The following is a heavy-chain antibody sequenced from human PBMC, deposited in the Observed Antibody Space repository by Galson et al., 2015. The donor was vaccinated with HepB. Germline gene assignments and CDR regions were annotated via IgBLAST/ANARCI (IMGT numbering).Heavy chain of an antibody. D-gene: IGHD3-22*01. Sequence: SLRLSCAASGFTFDDYAMHWVRQAPGKGLEWVSGISWNSGSIGYADSVKGRFTISRDNAKNSLYLQMNSLRAEDTALYYCAKSFGALYDSSGYYFDYWGQGTLVTVSS. J-gene: IGHJ4*02. CDR3: AKSFGALYDSSGYYFDY. CDR2: ISWNSGSI. CDR1: GFTFDDYA. V-gene: IGHV3-9*01.